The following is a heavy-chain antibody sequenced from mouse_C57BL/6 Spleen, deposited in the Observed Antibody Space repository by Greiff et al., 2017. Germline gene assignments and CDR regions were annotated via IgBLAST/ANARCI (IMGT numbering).Heavy chain of an antibody. CDR3: ARNYYGSFFDY. CDR1: GYAFSSSW. V-gene: IGHV1-82*01. CDR2: IYPGDGDT. J-gene: IGHJ2*01. Sequence: VQVVESGPELVKPGASVKISCKASGYAFSSSWMNWVKQRPGKGLEWIGRIYPGDGDTNYNGKFKGKATLTADKSSSTAYMQLSSLTSEDSAVYFCARNYYGSFFDYWGQGTTITVSS. D-gene: IGHD1-1*01.